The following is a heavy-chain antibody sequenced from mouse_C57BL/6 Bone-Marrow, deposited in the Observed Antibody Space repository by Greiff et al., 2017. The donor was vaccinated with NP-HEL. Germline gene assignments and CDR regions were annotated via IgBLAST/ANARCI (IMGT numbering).Heavy chain of an antibody. V-gene: IGHV5-4*01. Sequence: EVQRVESGGGLVKPGGSLKLSCAASGFTFSSYAMSWVRQTPEKRLEWVATISDGGSYTYYPDNVKGRFTISRDNAKNNLYLQMSHLKSEDTAMYYCARDRVTTVVATRWYFDVWGTGTTVTVSS. D-gene: IGHD1-1*01. J-gene: IGHJ1*03. CDR1: GFTFSSYA. CDR3: ARDRVTTVVATRWYFDV. CDR2: ISDGGSYT.